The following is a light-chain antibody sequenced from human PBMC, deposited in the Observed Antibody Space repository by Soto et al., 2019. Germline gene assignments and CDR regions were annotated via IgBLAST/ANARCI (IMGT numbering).Light chain of an antibody. J-gene: IGLJ1*01. CDR3: AAWDDSLNGYV. Sequence: QSVLTQPPSASGAPGQRVTISCSGRSSNIGSNTVNCYQQLPGTAPNLLIYSNNQRPSGVPDRFSGSKSGTSASLAIIGLQSEDEADYYCAAWDDSLNGYVFGTGTKVTVL. V-gene: IGLV1-44*01. CDR1: SSNIGSNT. CDR2: SNN.